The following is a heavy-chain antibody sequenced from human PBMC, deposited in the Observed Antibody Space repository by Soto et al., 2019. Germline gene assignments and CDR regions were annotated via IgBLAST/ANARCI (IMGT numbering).Heavy chain of an antibody. CDR1: GFSVTTNS. CDR3: ARQLSGSWYNWFDP. D-gene: IGHD6-13*01. CDR2: MHSDVTT. Sequence: PEGSLRLSCAASGFSVTTNSMSWVRQAPGKGLEWVSVMHSDVTTYYADSVKGRFIISRDNSKNTLYLQMSNLRGEDTARYFCARQLSGSWYNWFDPWGQGTLVTVSS. J-gene: IGHJ5*02. V-gene: IGHV3-53*01.